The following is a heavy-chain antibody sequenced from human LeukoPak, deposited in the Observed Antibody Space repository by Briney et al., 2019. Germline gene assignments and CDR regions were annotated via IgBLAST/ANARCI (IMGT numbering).Heavy chain of an antibody. J-gene: IGHJ4*02. CDR2: IKQDGSEK. Sequence: GGSLRLSCAASGFTFSSYWMSWVRKAPGKGLEWVANIKQDGSEKYYVDSVKGRFTISRDNAKNSLYLQMNSLRAEDTAVYYCARVLGWELLVGFDYWGQGTLVTVSS. CDR1: GFTFSSYW. D-gene: IGHD1-26*01. CDR3: ARVLGWELLVGFDY. V-gene: IGHV3-7*01.